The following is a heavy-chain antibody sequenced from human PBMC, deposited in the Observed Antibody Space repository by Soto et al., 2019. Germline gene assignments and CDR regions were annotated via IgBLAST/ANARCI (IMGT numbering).Heavy chain of an antibody. J-gene: IGHJ4*02. CDR1: GGSISSYY. CDR3: ARHRYSYGVYYFDY. CDR2: IYYSGST. Sequence: SETLSLTCTVSGGSISSYYWGWIRQPPGKGLEWIGSIYYSGSTYYNPSLKSRVTISVDTSKNQFSLKLSSVTAADTALYYCARHRYSYGVYYFDYWGQGTLVTVSS. V-gene: IGHV4-39*01. D-gene: IGHD5-18*01.